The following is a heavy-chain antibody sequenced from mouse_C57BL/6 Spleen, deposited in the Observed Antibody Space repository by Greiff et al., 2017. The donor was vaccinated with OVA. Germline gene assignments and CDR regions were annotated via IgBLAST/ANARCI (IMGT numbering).Heavy chain of an antibody. CDR3: TSSTMVISYAMDY. D-gene: IGHD2-2*01. J-gene: IGHJ4*01. V-gene: IGHV14-1*01. Sequence: VQLKESGAELVRPGASVKLSCTASGFNIKDYYMHWVKQRPEQGLEWIGRIDPEDGDTEYAPKFQGKATMTADTSSNTAYLQLSSLTSEDTAVYYCTSSTMVISYAMDYWGQGTSVTVSS. CDR2: IDPEDGDT. CDR1: GFNIKDYY.